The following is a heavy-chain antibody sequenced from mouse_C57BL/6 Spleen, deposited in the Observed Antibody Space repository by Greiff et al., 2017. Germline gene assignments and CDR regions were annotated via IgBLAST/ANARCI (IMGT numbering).Heavy chain of an antibody. D-gene: IGHD1-1*01. CDR2: IYPGAGDT. CDR3: ARWYYGSSYYYAMDY. Sequence: QVQLQQSGPELVKPGASVKISCKASGYAFSSSWMNWVKQRPGKGLEWIGRIYPGAGDTNYNGKFKGKATLTADKSSSTAYMQLSSLTSEDSAVYFCARWYYGSSYYYAMDYWGQGTSVTVSS. J-gene: IGHJ4*01. CDR1: GYAFSSSW. V-gene: IGHV1-82*01.